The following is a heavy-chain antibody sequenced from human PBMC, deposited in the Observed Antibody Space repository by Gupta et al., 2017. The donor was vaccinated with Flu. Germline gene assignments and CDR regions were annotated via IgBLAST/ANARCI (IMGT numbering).Heavy chain of an antibody. J-gene: IGHJ4*02. V-gene: IGHV3-13*01. Sequence: HWVRQATGKGLEWVSAIGTAGDTYYPGSVKGRFTISRENAKNSLYLQMNSLRAGDTAVYYCARALGGVWIDYWGQGTLVTVSS. CDR3: ARALGGVWIDY. D-gene: IGHD3-16*01. CDR2: IGTAGDT.